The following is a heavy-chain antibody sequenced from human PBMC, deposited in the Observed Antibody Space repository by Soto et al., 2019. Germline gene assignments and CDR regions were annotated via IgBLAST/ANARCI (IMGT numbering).Heavy chain of an antibody. J-gene: IGHJ4*02. D-gene: IGHD6-13*01. CDR2: INHSGST. CDR3: AGRNRGIAAPGPKYMVFDY. Sequence: SETLSLTCAVYGGSFSGYYWSWIRQPPGKGLEWIGEINHSGSTNYNPSLKSRVTISVDTSKNQFSLKLSSVTAADTAVHYCAGRNRGIAAPGPKYMVFDYWGQGTLVTVSS. CDR1: GGSFSGYY. V-gene: IGHV4-34*01.